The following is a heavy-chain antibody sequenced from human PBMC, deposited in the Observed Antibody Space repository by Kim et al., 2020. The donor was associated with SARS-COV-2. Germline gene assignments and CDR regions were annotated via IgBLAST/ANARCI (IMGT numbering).Heavy chain of an antibody. CDR3: ARAYDTSGFVDGLFDY. J-gene: IGHJ4*02. D-gene: IGHD3-22*01. Sequence: ASVKVSCKASGYTFTNYYMHWVRQAPGQGLEWMGIINPSSGDTRYENKFQGRVTVTRDTSTRTVYMELRSLRSEDTALYFCARAYDTSGFVDGLFDYWGQ. CDR1: GYTFTNYY. CDR2: INPSSGDT. V-gene: IGHV1-46*01.